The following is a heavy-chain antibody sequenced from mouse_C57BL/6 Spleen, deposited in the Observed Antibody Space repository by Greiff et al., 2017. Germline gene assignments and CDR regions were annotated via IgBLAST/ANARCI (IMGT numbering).Heavy chain of an antibody. CDR1: GYTFTDYY. V-gene: IGHV1-19*01. CDR3: ARKDTTVVPYWYFDV. J-gene: IGHJ1*03. D-gene: IGHD1-1*01. CDR2: INPYNGGT. Sequence: EVMLVESGPVLVKPGASVKMSCKASGYTFTDYYMNWVKQSHGKSLEWIGVINPYNGGTSYNQKFKGKATLTVDKSSSTAYMELNSLTSEDSAVYYCARKDTTVVPYWYFDVWGTGTTVTVSS.